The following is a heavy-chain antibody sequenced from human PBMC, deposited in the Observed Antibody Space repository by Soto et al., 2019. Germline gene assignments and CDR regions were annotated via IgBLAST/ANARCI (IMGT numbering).Heavy chain of an antibody. Sequence: ASVKVSCKASGGTFSSYAISWVRQAPGQGLEWMGGIIPIFGTANYAQKFQGRVTITADKSTSTAYMELSSLRSEDTAVYYCARGGVAGTSYYYYYGMDVWGQGTTLPVSS. CDR1: GGTFSSYA. CDR3: ARGGVAGTSYYYYYGMDV. V-gene: IGHV1-69*06. CDR2: IIPIFGTA. J-gene: IGHJ6*02. D-gene: IGHD6-19*01.